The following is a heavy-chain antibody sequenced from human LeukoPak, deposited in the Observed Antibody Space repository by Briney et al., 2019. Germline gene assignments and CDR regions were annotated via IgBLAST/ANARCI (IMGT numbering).Heavy chain of an antibody. CDR3: VRDLGGRSGH. CDR1: GFTFCSNW. J-gene: IGHJ4*02. D-gene: IGHD1-26*01. V-gene: IGHV3-74*01. Sequence: GGPLRLSCAASGFTFCSNWMHWVRQAPGKGLVWVSRINEDGSTTNYADSVKGRSTIFRDNAKNTLYLQMNSLRAEDTAVYYCVRDLGGRSGHWGQGTLVTVSS. CDR2: INEDGSTT.